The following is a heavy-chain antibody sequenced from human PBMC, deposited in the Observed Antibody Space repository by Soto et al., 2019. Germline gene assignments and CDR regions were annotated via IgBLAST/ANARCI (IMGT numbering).Heavy chain of an antibody. CDR2: INGRGNYI. D-gene: IGHD1-26*01. CDR1: GFTFSTYT. CDR3: VREDGKVGTNSAFDY. J-gene: IGHJ4*02. Sequence: EVQVVESGGDLVKPGGSLRLSCASSGFTFSTYTMNWVRQAPGKGLGWVSSINGRGNYIYYAESVKGRFTISRDNSKNSLNLQMDRLRAEDTALYYCVREDGKVGTNSAFDYWGLGALVTVSS. V-gene: IGHV3-21*01.